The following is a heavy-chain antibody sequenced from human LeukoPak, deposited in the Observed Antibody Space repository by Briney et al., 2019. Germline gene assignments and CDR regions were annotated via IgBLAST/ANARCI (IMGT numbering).Heavy chain of an antibody. CDR1: GFTFSNYA. V-gene: IGHV3-23*01. J-gene: IGHJ4*02. Sequence: PGGSLRLSCAASGFTFSNYAMSWVRQAPGKGLEWVSSMSGSGVYTYYADSVRGRFTISRDNSENKPYLQANSLRAEDTAVYYCGKGLNRDYSGIGDHWGQGTLVTVSS. CDR3: GKGLNRDYSGIGDH. D-gene: IGHD5-12*01. CDR2: MSGSGVYT.